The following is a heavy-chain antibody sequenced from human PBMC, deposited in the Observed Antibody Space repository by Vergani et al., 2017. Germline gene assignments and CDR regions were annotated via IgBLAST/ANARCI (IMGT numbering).Heavy chain of an antibody. D-gene: IGHD6-19*01. J-gene: IGHJ6*03. V-gene: IGHV1-69*06. CDR3: ARDQEQWLVSGYYYYMDV. CDR2: SIPIFGTA. Sequence: QVQLVQSGAEVKKPGSSVKVSCKASGGTFSSYAISWVRQAPGQGLEWMGGSIPIFGTANYAQKFQGRVTITADKSTSTAYMELSSLRSEDTAVYYCARDQEQWLVSGYYYYMDVWGKGTTVTVSS. CDR1: GGTFSSYA.